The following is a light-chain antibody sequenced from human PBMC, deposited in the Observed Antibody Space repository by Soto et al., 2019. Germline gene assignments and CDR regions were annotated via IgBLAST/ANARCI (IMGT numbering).Light chain of an antibody. J-gene: IGKJ1*01. CDR2: GAS. Sequence: VSPGERVTLSCRASESINRNLVWYQKRPGQAPRLVIYGASTRATGIPARFSGSGSGTEFTLTINSLQPDDFATYYCQQYKSYWTSGQGTKVDIK. V-gene: IGKV3-15*01. CDR3: QQYKSYWT. CDR1: ESINRN.